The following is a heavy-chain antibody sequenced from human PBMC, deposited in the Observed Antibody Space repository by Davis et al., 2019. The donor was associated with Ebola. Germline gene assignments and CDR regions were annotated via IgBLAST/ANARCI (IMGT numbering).Heavy chain of an antibody. CDR1: GFTFSSYG. J-gene: IGHJ6*02. CDR3: ARDRPDGYNPWYYYGMDV. D-gene: IGHD5-24*01. V-gene: IGHV3-30*03. CDR2: ISYDGSNK. Sequence: GGSLRLSCAASGFTFSSYGMHWVRQAPGKGLEWVAVISYDGSNKYYADSVKGRFTISRDNSKNTLYLQMNSLRAEDTAVYYCARDRPDGYNPWYYYGMDVWGQGTTVTVSS.